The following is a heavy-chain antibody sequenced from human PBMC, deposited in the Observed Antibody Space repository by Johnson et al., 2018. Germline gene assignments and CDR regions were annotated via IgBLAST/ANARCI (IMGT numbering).Heavy chain of an antibody. J-gene: IGHJ6*03. Sequence: QVQLQESGPRLVKPSQTLSLTCTVSGGSIGSGSYHWSWVRQPAGKGLEWIGRIYTTGSTNYNPSLQSRVTISSYTSKNQFSLNLTSVTAADTAVYYCARDGDSSSWFYYMDVWGKGTTVTVSS. CDR2: IYTTGST. CDR1: GGSIGSGSYH. V-gene: IGHV4-61*02. CDR3: ARDGDSSSWFYYMDV. D-gene: IGHD6-13*01.